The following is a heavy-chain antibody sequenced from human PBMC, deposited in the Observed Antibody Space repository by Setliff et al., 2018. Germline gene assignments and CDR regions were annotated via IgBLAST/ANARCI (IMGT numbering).Heavy chain of an antibody. D-gene: IGHD2-8*02. CDR1: GGSFSNYP. CDR3: ARMSTSGPHYDY. CDR2: ISPYNGQT. J-gene: IGHJ4*02. V-gene: IGHV1-18*01. Sequence: ASVKVSCKASGGSFSNYPITWVRQAPGQGLEWMGWISPYNGQTTYAQRFQGRITISRDTSATTVHMELSSLRSDDTAVYYCARMSTSGPHYDYWGQGTLVTVSS.